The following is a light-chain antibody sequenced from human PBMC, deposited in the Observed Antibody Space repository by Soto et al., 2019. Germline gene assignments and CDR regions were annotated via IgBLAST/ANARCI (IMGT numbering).Light chain of an antibody. V-gene: IGLV2-23*01. CDR3: CSYAGSSTHVV. J-gene: IGLJ2*01. Sequence: QSALTQPASVSGSPGQSVTISCTGTSSDVGSYNLVSGYQQHPGKAPKLMIYEGSKRPSGLSNRFSGSKSGNTASLTISGLQAEDEADYYCCSYAGSSTHVVFGGGTQLTVL. CDR2: EGS. CDR1: SSDVGSYNL.